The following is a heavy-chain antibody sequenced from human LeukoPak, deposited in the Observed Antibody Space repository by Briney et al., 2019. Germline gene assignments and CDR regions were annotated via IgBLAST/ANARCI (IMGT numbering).Heavy chain of an antibody. D-gene: IGHD3-22*01. CDR1: GFTFSTYA. Sequence: GGSLRLSCAASGFTFSTYAMSWVRQAPGKGLEWVSSISGGGTYTYYADSVKGRFTISRDNSKNTLYLQMNSLRAEDTAVYYCAKDQYYYDSSGYEWGQGTLVTVSS. CDR3: AKDQYYYDSSGYE. V-gene: IGHV3-23*01. J-gene: IGHJ4*02. CDR2: ISGGGTYT.